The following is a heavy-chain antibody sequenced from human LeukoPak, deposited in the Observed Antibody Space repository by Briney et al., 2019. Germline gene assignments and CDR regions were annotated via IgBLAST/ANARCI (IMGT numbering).Heavy chain of an antibody. CDR2: IYYSGST. CDR3: ARVVDTAMVLFDY. D-gene: IGHD5-18*01. J-gene: IGHJ4*02. CDR1: GGSISSSGYY. Sequence: SETLSLTCTVSGGSISSSGYYWGWIRQPPGKGLEWIGSIYYSGSTYYNPSLKSRVTISVDTSKNQFSLKLSSVTAADTAVYYCARVVDTAMVLFDYWGQGTLVTVSS. V-gene: IGHV4-39*01.